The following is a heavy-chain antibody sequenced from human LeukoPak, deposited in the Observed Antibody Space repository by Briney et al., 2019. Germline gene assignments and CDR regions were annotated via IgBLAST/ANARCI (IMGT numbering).Heavy chain of an antibody. V-gene: IGHV1-18*01. D-gene: IGHD3-3*01. Sequence: ASVKVSCKAFDYDFPNHGISWVRQAPGQGLEWMGWISGNNVNTNYAPELQGRVTMTTDTSTNTAYMELRSLRSDDTAVYYCARGGGVRFLEWLRDNNWFDPWGQGTLVTVSS. CDR3: ARGGGVRFLEWLRDNNWFDP. CDR1: DYDFPNHG. J-gene: IGHJ5*02. CDR2: ISGNNVNT.